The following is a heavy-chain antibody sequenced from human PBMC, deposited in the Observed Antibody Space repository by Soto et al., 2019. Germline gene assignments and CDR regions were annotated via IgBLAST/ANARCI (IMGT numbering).Heavy chain of an antibody. D-gene: IGHD3-16*02. Sequence: GGSLRLSCAASGFTFSSYSMNWVRQAPGKGLEWVSYISSSSSSTIYYADSVKGRFTISRDNAKNSLYLQMNSLRAEDTAVYYCARDRESEYYDYIWGSYRYEFFDYWGQGTLVTVSS. V-gene: IGHV3-48*01. CDR1: GFTFSSYS. CDR3: ARDRESEYYDYIWGSYRYEFFDY. CDR2: ISSSSSSTI. J-gene: IGHJ4*02.